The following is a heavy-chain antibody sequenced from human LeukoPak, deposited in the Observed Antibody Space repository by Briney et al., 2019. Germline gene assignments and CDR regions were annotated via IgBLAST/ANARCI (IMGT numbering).Heavy chain of an antibody. CDR1: EFTFSSFA. CDR3: ARVVEILTTIGGAFDI. CDR2: ISYDGSNK. Sequence: GGSLRLSCAASEFTFSSFAMHWVRQAPGKGLEWVAVISYDGSNKYYTDSVKGRFTISRDNSKNTLYLQMSSLRVEDTAVYYCARVVEILTTIGGAFDIWGQGTMVTVSS. D-gene: IGHD5-12*01. J-gene: IGHJ3*02. V-gene: IGHV3-30-3*01.